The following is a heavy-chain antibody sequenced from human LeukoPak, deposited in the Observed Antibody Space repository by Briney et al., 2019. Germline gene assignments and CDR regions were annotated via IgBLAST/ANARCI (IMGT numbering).Heavy chain of an antibody. J-gene: IGHJ3*02. CDR3: AREEVPHGFDI. V-gene: IGHV4-59*01. Sequence: SDTLSLTCTVSGGSISTYYWSWLRQPPGKGREYIGYIYYSGSTNYNPSLKSRVTMSLDTSKNQFSLKLSSVTAADTAVYYCAREEVPHGFDIWGQGTMVTVSS. CDR1: GGSISTYY. CDR2: IYYSGST.